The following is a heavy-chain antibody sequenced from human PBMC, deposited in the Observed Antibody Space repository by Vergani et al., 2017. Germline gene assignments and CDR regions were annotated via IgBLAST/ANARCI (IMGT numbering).Heavy chain of an antibody. Sequence: EVQLVQSGAEVKKPGASLRISCKGSGYSFTSYWISWVRQMPXKGLEWMGRIDPSDSYTNYSPSFQGHVTISADKSISTAYLQWSSLKGSDTAMYYCASLPYYGDYGRDYYCGMDVWGQGTTVTVSS. V-gene: IGHV5-10-1*01. CDR3: ASLPYYGDYGRDYYCGMDV. J-gene: IGHJ6*02. CDR1: GYSFTSYW. CDR2: IDPSDSYT. D-gene: IGHD4-17*01.